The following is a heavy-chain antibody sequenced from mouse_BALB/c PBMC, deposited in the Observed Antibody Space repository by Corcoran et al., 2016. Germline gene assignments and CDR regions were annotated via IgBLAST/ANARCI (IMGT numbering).Heavy chain of an antibody. CDR1: GFSLSTSGMG. CDR2: IWWDDVK. V-gene: IGHV8-8*01. Sequence: QVTLKESGPGILQPSQTLSLTCSFSGFSLSTSGMGVGWIRQPSGKGLEWLAHIWWDDVKRYDPALKSRLTISKDNSNSQVFLKIAGVDTADTATYYCVRTWNEGYLDYWDQGTTLTVSS. J-gene: IGHJ2*01. CDR3: VRTWNEGYLDY.